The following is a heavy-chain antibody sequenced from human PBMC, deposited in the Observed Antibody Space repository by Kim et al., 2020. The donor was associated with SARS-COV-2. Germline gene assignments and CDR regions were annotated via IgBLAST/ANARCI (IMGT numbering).Heavy chain of an antibody. V-gene: IGHV3-9*01. Sequence: GGSLRLSCAASGFTFDDYAMHWVRQAPGKGLEWVSGISWNSGSIGYADSVKGRFTISRDNAKNSLYLQMNSLRAEDTALYYCAKDGCSSTSCYFPFDYWG. CDR2: ISWNSGSI. J-gene: IGHJ4*01. CDR3: AKDGCSSTSCYFPFDY. D-gene: IGHD2-2*01. CDR1: GFTFDDYA.